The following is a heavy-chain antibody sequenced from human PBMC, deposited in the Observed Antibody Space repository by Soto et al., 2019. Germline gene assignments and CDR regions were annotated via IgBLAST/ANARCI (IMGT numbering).Heavy chain of an antibody. CDR3: ASRGYYDSSGYKYFQH. J-gene: IGHJ1*01. CDR1: GFTFSSYS. Sequence: GGSLRLSCAASGFTFSSYSMNWVRQAPGKGLEWVSYISSSSSTIYYADSVKGRFTISRDNAKNSLYLQMNSLRDEDTAVYYCASRGYYDSSGYKYFQHWGQGTLVTVSS. V-gene: IGHV3-48*02. CDR2: ISSSSSTI. D-gene: IGHD3-22*01.